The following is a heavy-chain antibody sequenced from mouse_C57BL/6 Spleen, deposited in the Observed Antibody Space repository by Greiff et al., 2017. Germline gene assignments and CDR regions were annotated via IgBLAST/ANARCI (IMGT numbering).Heavy chain of an antibody. CDR2: SRNKANDYTT. CDR1: GFTFSDFY. J-gene: IGHJ1*03. CDR3: ARDAWYFDV. Sequence: DVKLVESGGGLVQSGRSLRLSCATSGFTFSDFYMEWVRQAPGKGLEWIAASRNKANDYTTEYSASVKGRFIVSRDTSQSILYLQMNALIAEDTAIYYCARDAWYFDVWGTGTTVTVSS. V-gene: IGHV7-1*01.